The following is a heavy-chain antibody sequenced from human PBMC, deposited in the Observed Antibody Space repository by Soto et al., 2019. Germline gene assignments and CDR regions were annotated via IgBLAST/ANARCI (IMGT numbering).Heavy chain of an antibody. CDR1: GFSFSTYW. J-gene: IGHJ4*02. V-gene: IGHV3-7*03. CDR2: IKADGSET. CDR3: AKGGHIDF. D-gene: IGHD3-16*01. Sequence: PGGSLRLSCVASGFSFSTYWMSWVRQVPGTGLEWVANIKADGSETHYVDSVRGRFTISRDNAKTSLYLQVNSLRAEDTAVYYCAKGGHIDFCGQGTLVTVPS.